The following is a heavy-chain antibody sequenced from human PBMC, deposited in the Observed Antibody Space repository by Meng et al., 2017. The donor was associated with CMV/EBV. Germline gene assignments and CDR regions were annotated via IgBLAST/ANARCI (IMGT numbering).Heavy chain of an antibody. Sequence: GGSLRLSCAASGFTFSSYSIIWVRQSPGKGLEWVSSISSSSSYTFYIDSVKGRFTISRDNAKNLVYLQMNSLRAEDTAMYYCVRVLEDVVVVVPNYYYGMDVWGQGTTVTVSS. V-gene: IGHV3-21*01. D-gene: IGHD2-15*01. CDR1: GFTFSSYS. CDR3: VRVLEDVVVVVPNYYYGMDV. J-gene: IGHJ6*01. CDR2: ISSSSSYT.